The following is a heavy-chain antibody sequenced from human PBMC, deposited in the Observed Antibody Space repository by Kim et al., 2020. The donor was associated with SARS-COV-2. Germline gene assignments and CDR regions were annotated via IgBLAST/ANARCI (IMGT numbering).Heavy chain of an antibody. Sequence: YAQKFQGRVTMTRDTSLRTAYMGLSRLRSDDTAVYYCARDLGTRQDAFDIWGQGTMVTVSS. V-gene: IGHV1-2*02. J-gene: IGHJ3*02. CDR3: ARDLGTRQDAFDI. D-gene: IGHD1-1*01.